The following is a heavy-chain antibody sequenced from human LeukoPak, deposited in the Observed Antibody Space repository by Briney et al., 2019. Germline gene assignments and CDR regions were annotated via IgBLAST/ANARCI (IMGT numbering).Heavy chain of an antibody. D-gene: IGHD3-16*01. CDR1: GFTFSSYD. V-gene: IGHV3-13*01. CDR3: ARGMITFGGGYYFDY. CDR2: IGTAGDT. J-gene: IGHJ4*02. Sequence: GGSLRLSCAASGFTFSSYDMHWVRQATGKGLEWVSAIGTAGDTYYPGSVKGRFTISRDNAKNSLYLQMNSLRAEDTAIYYCARGMITFGGGYYFDYWGQGTLVTVSS.